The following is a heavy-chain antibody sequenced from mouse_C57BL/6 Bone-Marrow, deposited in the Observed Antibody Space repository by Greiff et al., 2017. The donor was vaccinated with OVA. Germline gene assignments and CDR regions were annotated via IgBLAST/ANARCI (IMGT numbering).Heavy chain of an antibody. CDR2: IYPRSGNT. V-gene: IGHV1-81*01. D-gene: IGHD2-2*01. CDR1: GYTFTSYG. Sequence: VKLMESGAELARPGASVKLSCKASGYTFTSYGISWVKQRTGQGLEWIGEIYPRSGNTYYNEKFKGKATLTADKSSSTAYMELRSLTSEDSAVYFCAREGYRAWFAYWGQGTLVTVSA. J-gene: IGHJ3*01. CDR3: AREGYRAWFAY.